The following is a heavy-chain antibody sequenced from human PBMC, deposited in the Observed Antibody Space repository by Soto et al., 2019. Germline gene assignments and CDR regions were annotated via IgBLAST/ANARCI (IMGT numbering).Heavy chain of an antibody. CDR1: GFPFSDHA. D-gene: IGHD1-26*01. CDR3: AKDLYVQPPSGWFDP. J-gene: IGHJ5*02. CDR2: ITGRGDST. V-gene: IGHV3-23*01. Sequence: LRLSCAASGFPFSDHAMHWVRQTPGKGLEWVSAITGRGDSTYYADSVKGRFTISRDNSKSTLYLQMMSLGAEDTAVYYCAKDLYVQPPSGWFDPWGQGTVVTVSS.